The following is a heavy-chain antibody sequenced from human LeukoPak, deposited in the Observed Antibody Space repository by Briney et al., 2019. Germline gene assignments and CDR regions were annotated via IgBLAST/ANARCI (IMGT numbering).Heavy chain of an antibody. J-gene: IGHJ4*02. CDR3: ARDLGEQQLLN. Sequence: ASVKVSCKASGYTFTAYYIHWVRQAPGQGLEWMGWINPNSGGTKYAQKFQGRVTMTRDTSISTAYMELSRLRSDDTAMYYCARDLGEQQLLNWGQGTLVTVSS. D-gene: IGHD6-13*01. CDR1: GYTFTAYY. CDR2: INPNSGGT. V-gene: IGHV1-2*02.